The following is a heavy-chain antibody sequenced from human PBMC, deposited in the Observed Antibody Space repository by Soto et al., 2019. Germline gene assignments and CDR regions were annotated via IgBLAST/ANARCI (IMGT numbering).Heavy chain of an antibody. CDR1: GFTFSNAW. Sequence: GGSLRLSCAASGFTFSNAWMSWVRQAPGKGLEWVGHIKSKTDGGTTDYAAPVKGRFTISRDDSKNTLYLQMNSLKTEDTAVYYCTLDYGGQAYFDYWGQGTLVTVSS. CDR2: IKSKTDGGTT. V-gene: IGHV3-15*01. D-gene: IGHD4-17*01. CDR3: TLDYGGQAYFDY. J-gene: IGHJ4*02.